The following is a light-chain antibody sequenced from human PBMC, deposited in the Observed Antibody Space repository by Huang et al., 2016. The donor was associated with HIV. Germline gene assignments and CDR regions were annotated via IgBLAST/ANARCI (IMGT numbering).Light chain of an antibody. CDR1: QTVSSN. CDR2: GAS. V-gene: IGKV3-15*01. Sequence: EIVMTQSPAILAVSPGERATLSCRASQTVSSNLAWYQQKPGQAPSLLIYGASTRATGSPARCSGGGSGTEFTLTISSLQSEDFALYYCQQYGNWPPWTFGQGTKVEIK. CDR3: QQYGNWPPWT. J-gene: IGKJ1*01.